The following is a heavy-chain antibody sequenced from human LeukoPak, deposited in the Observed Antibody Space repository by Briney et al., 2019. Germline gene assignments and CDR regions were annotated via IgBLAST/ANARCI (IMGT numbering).Heavy chain of an antibody. CDR3: AIQGGWLQSFDY. CDR1: GGSISSYY. CDR2: IYDSGST. J-gene: IGHJ4*02. V-gene: IGHV4-59*01. Sequence: SETLSLTCTVSGGSISSYYWSWIRQPPGKGLEWIGYIYDSGSTNYNPSLKSRVTISVDTSKNQFSLKLSSVTAADTAVYYCAIQGGWLQSFDYWGQGTLVTVSS. D-gene: IGHD5-24*01.